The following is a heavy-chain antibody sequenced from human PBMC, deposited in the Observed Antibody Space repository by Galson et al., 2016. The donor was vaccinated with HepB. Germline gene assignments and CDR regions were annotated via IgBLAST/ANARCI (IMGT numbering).Heavy chain of an antibody. J-gene: IGHJ4*02. CDR1: GFTFSSYA. D-gene: IGHD3-10*01. Sequence: SLRLSCAASGFTFSSYAMSWVRQAPGKGLEWVSVISAASNTYYTDSVKGRFTISRDNSKTTLYLGMNSLRVQDTAVYFCANYLGYGSGRPGYFHSWGQGTLVTVSP. V-gene: IGHV3-23*01. CDR2: ISAASNT. CDR3: ANYLGYGSGRPGYFHS.